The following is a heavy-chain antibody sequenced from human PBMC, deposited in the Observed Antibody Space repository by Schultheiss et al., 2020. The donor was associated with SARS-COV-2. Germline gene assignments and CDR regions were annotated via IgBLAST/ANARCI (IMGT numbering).Heavy chain of an antibody. V-gene: IGHV4-61*01. Sequence: GSLRLSCTVSGGSVSSGSYSWNWIRQPPGKGLEWIGYIYYTGSTNYNPSLKSRVTISVDTSKNQFSLKVSSVTAADTAVYYCASQHRCDFWSGIWYYGMDVWGQGTTVTVSS. CDR1: GGSVSSGSYS. CDR3: ASQHRCDFWSGIWYYGMDV. D-gene: IGHD3-3*01. J-gene: IGHJ6*02. CDR2: IYYTGST.